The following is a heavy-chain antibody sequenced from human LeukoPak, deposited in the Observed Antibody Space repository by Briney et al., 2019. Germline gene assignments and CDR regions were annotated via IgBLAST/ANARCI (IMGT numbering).Heavy chain of an antibody. V-gene: IGHV3-48*04. Sequence: GGSLRLSCAASGFTFSNYGMHWVRQAPGKGLEWVSYISSRGTTIYYAESVKGRFTISRDNAKNSLYLQMNTLRAEDTAVYYCTRDSSYSLDYWGQGTLVTVSS. CDR2: ISSRGTTI. CDR1: GFTFSNYG. J-gene: IGHJ4*02. D-gene: IGHD2-15*01. CDR3: TRDSSYSLDY.